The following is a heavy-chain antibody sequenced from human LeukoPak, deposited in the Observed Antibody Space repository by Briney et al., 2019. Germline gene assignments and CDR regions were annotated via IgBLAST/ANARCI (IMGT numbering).Heavy chain of an antibody. CDR3: ARLADYGGNPFDY. CDR1: GGTFSSYA. CDR2: IIPIFGTA. D-gene: IGHD4-23*01. V-gene: IGHV1-69*13. Sequence: GASVKVSCKASGGTFSSYAISWVRQAPGQGLEWLGGIIPIFGTANYAQKFQGRVTITADESTSTAYMELSSLRSEDTAVYYCARLADYGGNPFDYWGQGTLVTVSS. J-gene: IGHJ4*02.